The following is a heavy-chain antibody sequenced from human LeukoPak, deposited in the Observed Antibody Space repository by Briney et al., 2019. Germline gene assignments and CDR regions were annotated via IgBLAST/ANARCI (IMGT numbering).Heavy chain of an antibody. V-gene: IGHV3-21*01. D-gene: IGHD3-10*01. Sequence: GGSLRLSCAASGFTFSRYSMNWVRQAPGKGLEWVSSVSSSGSYIYYADSVKGRFTISRDNAKNSLYLQMNSLRAEDTAVYYCARGTEALLWFGVLCCSDYWGQGTLVTVSS. CDR3: ARGTEALLWFGVLCCSDY. CDR2: VSSSGSYI. CDR1: GFTFSRYS. J-gene: IGHJ4*02.